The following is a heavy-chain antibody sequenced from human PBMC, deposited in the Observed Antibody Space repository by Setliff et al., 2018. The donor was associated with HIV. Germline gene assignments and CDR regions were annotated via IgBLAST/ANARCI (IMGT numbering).Heavy chain of an antibody. CDR2: INPSGGST. CDR1: GYTFTSYY. Sequence: ASVKVSCKASGYTFTSYYMHWVRQAPGQGLEWMGIINPSGGSTSYAQRFQGRVTMTRDTSTSTVYMELSSLRAEDTAVYYCARDGPALDIAVVPAASVLGYYYYDMDVWGKGTTVTVS. CDR3: ARDGPALDIAVVPAASVLGYYYYDMDV. V-gene: IGHV1-46*01. D-gene: IGHD2-2*03. J-gene: IGHJ6*03.